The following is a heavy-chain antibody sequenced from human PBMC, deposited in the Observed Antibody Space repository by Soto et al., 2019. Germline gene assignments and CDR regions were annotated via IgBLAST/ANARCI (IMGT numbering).Heavy chain of an antibody. CDR1: GFTFSSYA. CDR2: ISYDGSNK. D-gene: IGHD3-22*01. V-gene: IGHV3-30-3*01. CDR3: ARDIYYDSSGYYFY. Sequence: PVGSLRLSCAASGFTFSSYAMHWVRQAPGKGLEWVAVISYDGSNKYYADSVKGRFTISRDNSKNTLYLQMNSLRAEDTAVYYCARDIYYDSSGYYFYWGQGTLVTVS. J-gene: IGHJ4*02.